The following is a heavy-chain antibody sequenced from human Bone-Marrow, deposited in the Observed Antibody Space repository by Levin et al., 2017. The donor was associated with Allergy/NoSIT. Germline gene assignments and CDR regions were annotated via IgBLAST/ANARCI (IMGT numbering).Heavy chain of an antibody. V-gene: IGHV1-69*08. CDR2: IIPILRTT. CDR1: GNTFSSYS. J-gene: IGHJ4*02. CDR3: AWGIGYCSTNSCINFRVDS. D-gene: IGHD2-2*01. Sequence: ASVKVSCKASGNTFSSYSFTWVRQAPGQGLEWMGRIIPILRTTNYAQRFQGRITITADTSTSTTYMELSSLRPEDAAVYYCAWGIGYCSTNSCINFRVDSWGQGALVTVSS.